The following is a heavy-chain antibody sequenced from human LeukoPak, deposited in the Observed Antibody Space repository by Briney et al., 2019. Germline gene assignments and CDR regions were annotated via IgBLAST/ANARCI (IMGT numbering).Heavy chain of an antibody. V-gene: IGHV4-4*07. CDR1: GVSISSYY. J-gene: IGHJ4*02. D-gene: IGHD5-18*01. CDR2: IYTSGST. Sequence: SETLSLTCTVSGVSISSYYWSWLRQPAGKGLEWIGRIYTSGSTNYNPSLKSRVTMTVDTSKNQFSLKLSSVTAADTAMYYCARSNTAMVDYWGQGTLVTVSS. CDR3: ARSNTAMVDY.